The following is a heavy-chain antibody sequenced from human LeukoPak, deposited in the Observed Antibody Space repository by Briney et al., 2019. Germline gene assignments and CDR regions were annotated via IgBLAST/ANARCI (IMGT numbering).Heavy chain of an antibody. D-gene: IGHD4-17*01. CDR3: AKNYGVAPYYYYYMDV. CDR2: ISWNSGSI. V-gene: IGHV3-9*01. CDR1: GFTFDDYA. J-gene: IGHJ6*03. Sequence: GGSLRLSCAASGFTFDDYAMHWVRQAPGKGLEWVSGISWNSGSIGYADSVKGRFTISRDNAKNSLYLQMNSLRAEDTAVYYCAKNYGVAPYYYYYMDVWGKGTTVTISS.